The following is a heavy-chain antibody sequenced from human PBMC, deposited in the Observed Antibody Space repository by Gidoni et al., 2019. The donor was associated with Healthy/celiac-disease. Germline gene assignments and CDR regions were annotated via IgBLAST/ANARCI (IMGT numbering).Heavy chain of an antibody. CDR3: AKGWSSPVDY. CDR2: ISGSGGCT. Sequence: EVQLLESGGGWVEPGGPLKRCCAASGFTFSSYAMSWVGQAPGKGLEWVSAISGSGGCTYYADSVNGRFTISRDNSKNTLYLQMNSLRAEDTAVYYCAKGWSSPVDYWGQGTLVTVSS. V-gene: IGHV3-23*01. D-gene: IGHD2-8*02. J-gene: IGHJ4*02. CDR1: GFTFSSYA.